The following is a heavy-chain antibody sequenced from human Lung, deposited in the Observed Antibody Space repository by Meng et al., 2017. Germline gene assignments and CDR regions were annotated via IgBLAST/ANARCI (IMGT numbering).Heavy chain of an antibody. J-gene: IGHJ5*02. Sequence: VQLRGAAPGLVKPPGTLSLPCAVFGGSISSRNWWSWVRQSPGKGLEWIGEIYHSGGTNYNPSLESRVTISLDKSQNHFSLKVKSVTAADTAVYYCVRGGQDQAYYDFWSGPFDPWGQGTLVTVAS. CDR1: GGSISSRNW. D-gene: IGHD3-3*01. CDR3: VRGGQDQAYYDFWSGPFDP. V-gene: IGHV4-4*03. CDR2: IYHSGGT.